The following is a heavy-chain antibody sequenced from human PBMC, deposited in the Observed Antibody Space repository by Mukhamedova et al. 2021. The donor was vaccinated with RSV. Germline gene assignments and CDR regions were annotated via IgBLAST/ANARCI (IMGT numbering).Heavy chain of an antibody. V-gene: IGHV4-39*07. D-gene: IGHD1-26*01. J-gene: IGHJ4*02. Sequence: KSRVTISVDTSKNQFSLKLSSVTAADTAVHYCASLGSYYVPIDYWGQGTLVTVSS. CDR3: ASLGSYYVPIDY.